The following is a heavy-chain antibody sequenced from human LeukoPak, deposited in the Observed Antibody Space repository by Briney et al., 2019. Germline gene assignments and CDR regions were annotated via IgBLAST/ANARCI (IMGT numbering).Heavy chain of an antibody. Sequence: GGTLRLSCAASGFTFSDYYMSWIRQAPGKGLEWVSYISSSGSTIYYADSVKGRFTISRDNAKNSLYLQMNSLRAEDTAVYYCARGPPASTLYYYYYMDVWGKGTTVTISS. J-gene: IGHJ6*03. CDR1: GFTFSDYY. D-gene: IGHD2-15*01. V-gene: IGHV3-11*04. CDR3: ARGPPASTLYYYYYMDV. CDR2: ISSSGSTI.